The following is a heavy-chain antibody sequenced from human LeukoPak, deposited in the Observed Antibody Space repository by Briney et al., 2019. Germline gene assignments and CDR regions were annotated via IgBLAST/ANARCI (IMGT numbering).Heavy chain of an antibody. V-gene: IGHV1-2*06. CDR2: IDPNSGGT. CDR3: ARDLGYGYGSVWHKYFDY. Sequence: GASVKVSCKASGYTFSGYYLHWVRQAPGQGLEWIGHIDPNSGGTKYAQKFKGRVTMTRDTSTTSAYMELSSLIFDDTAVYYCARDLGYGYGSVWHKYFDYWGHGTLVTVSS. J-gene: IGHJ4*01. D-gene: IGHD5-18*01. CDR1: GYTFSGYY.